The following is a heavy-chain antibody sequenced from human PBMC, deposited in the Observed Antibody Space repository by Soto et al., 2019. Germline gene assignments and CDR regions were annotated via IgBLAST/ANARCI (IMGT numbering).Heavy chain of an antibody. Sequence: QVQLQESGPGLVKPSETLSLTCTVSGGSISSYYWSWIRQPAGKGLEWIGRIYTSGSTNYNPSLKSRVTMSVDTSKNQFALKLSSVTAADTAVYYCAREEVDYYDSSTFDYWGQGTLVTVSS. D-gene: IGHD3-22*01. J-gene: IGHJ4*02. CDR3: AREEVDYYDSSTFDY. V-gene: IGHV4-4*07. CDR2: IYTSGST. CDR1: GGSISSYY.